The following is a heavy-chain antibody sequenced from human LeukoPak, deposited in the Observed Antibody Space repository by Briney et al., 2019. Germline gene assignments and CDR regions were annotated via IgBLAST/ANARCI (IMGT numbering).Heavy chain of an antibody. Sequence: ASVKVSCKASGYTFTSYGISWVRQAPGQGLEWMGWISAYNGNTNYAQKLQGRVTMTTDTSTSTAYMELRSLRSDDTAVYYCARVGAGYSDDYYYYGMDVWGQGTTVTASS. D-gene: IGHD5-18*01. J-gene: IGHJ6*02. CDR3: ARVGAGYSDDYYYYGMDV. CDR1: GYTFTSYG. CDR2: ISAYNGNT. V-gene: IGHV1-18*01.